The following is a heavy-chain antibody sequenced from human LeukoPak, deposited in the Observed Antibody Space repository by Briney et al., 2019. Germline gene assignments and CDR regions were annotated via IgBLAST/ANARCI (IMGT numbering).Heavy chain of an antibody. D-gene: IGHD3-9*01. J-gene: IGHJ3*02. CDR2: IYYSGST. Sequence: SETLCLTCTVSGGSISSSSYYWGWIRQPPGKGLEWIGSIYYSGSTYYNPSLKSRVTISVDTSKNQFSLKLSSVTAADTAVYYCARHRNVYDILTGYSLGAFDIWGQGTMVTVSS. CDR3: ARHRNVYDILTGYSLGAFDI. V-gene: IGHV4-39*01. CDR1: GGSISSSSYY.